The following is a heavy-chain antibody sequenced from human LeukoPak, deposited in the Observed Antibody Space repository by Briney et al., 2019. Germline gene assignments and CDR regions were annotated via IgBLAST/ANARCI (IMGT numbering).Heavy chain of an antibody. D-gene: IGHD4-23*01. V-gene: IGHV5-10-1*01. CDR2: IDPSDSYT. J-gene: IGHJ4*02. CDR3: ARHPRDDYGGNSPKHFDY. CDR1: GYSFTSYW. Sequence: GESLKISCKGSGYSFTSYWISWVRQMPGKGLEWMGRIDPSDSYTNYSPSFQGHVTISADKSISTAYLQWSSLKASDTAMHYCARHPRDDYGGNSPKHFDYWGQGTLVTVSS.